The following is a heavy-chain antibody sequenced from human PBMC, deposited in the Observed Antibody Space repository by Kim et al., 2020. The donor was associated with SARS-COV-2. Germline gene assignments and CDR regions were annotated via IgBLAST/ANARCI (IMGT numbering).Heavy chain of an antibody. CDR1: GFTFSSYA. V-gene: IGHV3-23*01. J-gene: IGHJ6*02. CDR3: APTWGNPRYYYYGMDV. CDR2: ISGSGGST. D-gene: IGHD3-16*01. Sequence: GGSLRLSCAASGFTFSSYAMSWVRQAPGKGLEWVSAISGSGGSTYYADSVKGRFTISRDNSKNTLYLQMNSLRAEDTAVYYCAPTWGNPRYYYYGMDVWGQGTTVTVSS.